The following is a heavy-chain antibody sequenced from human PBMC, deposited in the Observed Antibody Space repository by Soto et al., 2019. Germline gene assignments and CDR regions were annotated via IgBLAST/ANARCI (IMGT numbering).Heavy chain of an antibody. CDR1: GFTFSSYG. D-gene: IGHD4-17*01. CDR2: ISYDGSNK. V-gene: IGHV3-30*18. Sequence: RLSCAASGFTFSSYGMHWVRQAPGKGLEWVAVISYDGSNKYYADSVKGRFTISRDNSKNTLYLQMNSLRAEDTAVYYCAKGGGDYEDYYYYYYGMDVWGQGTTVTVSS. J-gene: IGHJ6*02. CDR3: AKGGGDYEDYYYYYYGMDV.